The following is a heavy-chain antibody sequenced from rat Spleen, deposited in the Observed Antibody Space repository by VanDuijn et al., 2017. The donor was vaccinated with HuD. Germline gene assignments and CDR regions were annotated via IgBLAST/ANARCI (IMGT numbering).Heavy chain of an antibody. CDR2: ISTGGDDT. V-gene: IGHV5S23*01. CDR3: ASHFDGSYYSPFDY. CDR1: GFTFSDFD. D-gene: IGHD1-12*02. Sequence: EVQLVESGGGLVQPGRSLKLSCAASGFTFSDFDMAWVRQAPTKGLEWVASISTGGDDTYYGDSVKGRFTISRDNAKSTLYLQMNSLRSEDTATYYCASHFDGSYYSPFDYWGQGVMVTVSS. J-gene: IGHJ2*01.